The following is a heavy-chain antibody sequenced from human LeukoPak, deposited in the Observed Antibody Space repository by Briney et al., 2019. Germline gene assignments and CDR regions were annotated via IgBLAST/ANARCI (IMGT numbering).Heavy chain of an antibody. V-gene: IGHV3-23*01. D-gene: IGHD3-22*01. CDR3: AKSQGIVVVIAYFDY. Sequence: GGSLRLSCAASGFTFSSYAVSWVRQAPGKGLEWVSAISGSGGSTYYADSVKGRFTISRDNSKNTLYLQMNSLRAEDTAVYYCAKSQGIVVVIAYFDYWGQGTLVTVSS. J-gene: IGHJ4*02. CDR1: GFTFSSYA. CDR2: ISGSGGST.